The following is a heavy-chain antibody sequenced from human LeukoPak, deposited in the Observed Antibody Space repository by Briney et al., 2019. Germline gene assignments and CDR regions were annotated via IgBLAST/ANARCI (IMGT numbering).Heavy chain of an antibody. CDR1: GYTFTSYG. D-gene: IGHD3-10*01. CDR2: IIPIFGTA. CDR3: ARGGVTLDY. V-gene: IGHV1-69*05. J-gene: IGHJ4*02. Sequence: VASVKVSCKASGYTFTSYGISWVRQAPGQGLEWMGGIIPIFGTANYAQKFQGRVTITTDESTSTAYMELSSLRSEDTAVYYCARGGVTLDYWGQGTLVTVSS.